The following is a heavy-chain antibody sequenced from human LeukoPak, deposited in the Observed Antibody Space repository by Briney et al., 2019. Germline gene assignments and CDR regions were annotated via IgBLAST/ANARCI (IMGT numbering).Heavy chain of an antibody. V-gene: IGHV4-61*02. D-gene: IGHD5-18*01. CDR1: GGSVSSDTYY. CDR2: IYYSGST. J-gene: IGHJ4*02. CDR3: ARGYSYTNFDC. Sequence: PSQTLSLTCTVSGGSVSSDTYYWSWIRQPAGEGLEWIGSIYYSGSTNYNPSLKSRVTISLDASKNQFSLKLSSVTAADTAVYYCARGYSYTNFDCWGQGTLVTVSS.